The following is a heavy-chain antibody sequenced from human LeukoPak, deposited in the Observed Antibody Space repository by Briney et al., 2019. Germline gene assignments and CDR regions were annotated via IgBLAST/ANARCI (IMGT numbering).Heavy chain of an antibody. V-gene: IGHV3-30*18. CDR3: AKVIGYSSSWPFDY. J-gene: IGHJ4*02. D-gene: IGHD6-13*01. Sequence: PGRSLRLSCAASGFTFSSYGMHWVRQAPGKGLEWVAVISYDGSNKYYADSVKGRFTISRDNSKNTLYLQMNSLRAEDTAVYYCAKVIGYSSSWPFDYWGQGTLVTVSS. CDR1: GFTFSSYG. CDR2: ISYDGSNK.